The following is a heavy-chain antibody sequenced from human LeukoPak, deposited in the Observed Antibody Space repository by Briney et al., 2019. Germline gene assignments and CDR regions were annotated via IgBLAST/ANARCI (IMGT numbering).Heavy chain of an antibody. J-gene: IGHJ4*02. CDR3: AKGNGGSSYSVIGY. CDR1: EFNFSGYA. V-gene: IGHV3-23*01. CDR2: ISGSGGNI. Sequence: GGSLRLSCAASEFNFSGYAMSWVRQAPGKGLEWVSGISGSGGNIYHADSVKGRFTISRDNSKNTLFLQMHSLRGEDTAIYYCAKGNGGSSYSVIGYWGQGTLVTVSS. D-gene: IGHD2-15*01.